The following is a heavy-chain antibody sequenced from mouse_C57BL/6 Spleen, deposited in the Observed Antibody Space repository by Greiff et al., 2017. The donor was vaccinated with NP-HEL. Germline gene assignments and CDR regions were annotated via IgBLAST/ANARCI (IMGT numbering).Heavy chain of an antibody. CDR1: GYTFTSYG. J-gene: IGHJ1*03. CDR2: IYPRSGNT. Sequence: VQLQQSGAELARPGASVKLSCKASGYTFTSYGISWVKQRTGQGLEWIGEIYPRSGNTYYNKKFKGKATLTADKSSSTAYMELRSLTSEDSAVYFCARGDYDEGSWYFDVWGTGTTVTVSS. CDR3: ARGDYDEGSWYFDV. D-gene: IGHD2-4*01. V-gene: IGHV1-81*01.